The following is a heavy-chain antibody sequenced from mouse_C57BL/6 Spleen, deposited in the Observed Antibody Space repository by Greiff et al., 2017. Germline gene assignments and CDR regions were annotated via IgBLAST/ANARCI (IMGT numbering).Heavy chain of an antibody. D-gene: IGHD1-1*01. J-gene: IGHJ1*03. Sequence: EVMLVESGGGLVKPGGSLKLSCAASGFTFSSYAMSWVRQTPEKRLEWVATISDGGSYTYYPDNVKGRITISRDNAKNNLYLQMSHLKSEDTAMYYCARDNGSSYGWYFDVWGTGTTVTVSS. V-gene: IGHV5-4*01. CDR2: ISDGGSYT. CDR3: ARDNGSSYGWYFDV. CDR1: GFTFSSYA.